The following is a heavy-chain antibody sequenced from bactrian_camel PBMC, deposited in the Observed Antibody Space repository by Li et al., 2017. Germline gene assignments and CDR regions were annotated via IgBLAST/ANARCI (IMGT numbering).Heavy chain of an antibody. Sequence: QVQLVESGGGSVQAGGSLRLSCAASGDSVSRYCMGWLRQAPGKEREGVAAFDIEGTIMTADSVKGRFTISKDNAKNSLYLQMNNLKPEDTAMYYCAANFGPYCSGSYLARRANFEGQGTQVTVS. CDR1: GDSVSRYC. D-gene: IGHD2*01. CDR2: FDIEGTI. J-gene: IGHJ4*01. V-gene: IGHV3S55*01.